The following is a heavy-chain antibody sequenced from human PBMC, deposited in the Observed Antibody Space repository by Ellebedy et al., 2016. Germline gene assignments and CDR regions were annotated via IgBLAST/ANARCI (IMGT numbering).Heavy chain of an antibody. J-gene: IGHJ4*02. CDR2: VSSSGAIK. CDR1: GFTFSDYY. V-gene: IGHV3-11*01. D-gene: IGHD2-2*01. Sequence: GGSLRLSCVASGFTFSDYYMSWMRQAPGKGPEWVSYVSSSGAIKYYADSVKGRFTISRDDAKTSLYLQMDSLRVEDTAVYYCARGARYANWGQGTLVTVSS. CDR3: ARGARYAN.